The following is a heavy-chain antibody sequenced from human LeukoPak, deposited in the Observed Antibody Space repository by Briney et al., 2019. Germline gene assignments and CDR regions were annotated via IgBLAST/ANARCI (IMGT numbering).Heavy chain of an antibody. CDR1: GYTFTSYD. CDR3: ARASGGLYSSSWYSRMYYGMDV. Sequence: ASVKVSCKASGYTFTSYDINWVRQATGQGLEWMGWMNPNSGNTGHAQKFQGRVTMTRNTSISTAYMELSSLRSEDTAVYYCARASGGLYSSSWYSRMYYGMDVWGQGTTVTVSS. J-gene: IGHJ6*02. CDR2: MNPNSGNT. V-gene: IGHV1-8*01. D-gene: IGHD6-13*01.